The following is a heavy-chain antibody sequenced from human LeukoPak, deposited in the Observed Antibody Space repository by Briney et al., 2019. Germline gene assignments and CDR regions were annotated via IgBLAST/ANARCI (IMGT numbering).Heavy chain of an antibody. D-gene: IGHD3-10*01. CDR2: ITRSGST. V-gene: IGHV3-23*01. CDR1: GFTFSSYA. Sequence: PGGSLRLSCAASGFTFSSYAMSWVRQAPGKGLEWVSVITRSGSTYYADPVKGRFTISRDNSKNTLYLQMNSLRAEDTAVYSCAKDAVAPGSGGDFFDYWGQGTLVTVSS. CDR3: AKDAVAPGSGGDFFDY. J-gene: IGHJ4*02.